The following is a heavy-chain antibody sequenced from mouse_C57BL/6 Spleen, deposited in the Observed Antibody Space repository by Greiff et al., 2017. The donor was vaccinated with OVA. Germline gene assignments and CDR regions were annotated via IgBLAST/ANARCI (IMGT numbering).Heavy chain of an antibody. CDR1: GFNIKDDY. D-gene: IGHD2-5*01. CDR2: IDPENGDT. Sequence: VQLQQSGAELVRPGASVKLSCTASGFNIKDDYMHWVKQRPEQGLEWIGWIDPENGDTEYASKFQGKATITADTSSNTAYLQLSSLTSEDTAVYYCTTYSNYAFAYWGQGTLVTVSA. J-gene: IGHJ3*01. V-gene: IGHV14-4*01. CDR3: TTYSNYAFAY.